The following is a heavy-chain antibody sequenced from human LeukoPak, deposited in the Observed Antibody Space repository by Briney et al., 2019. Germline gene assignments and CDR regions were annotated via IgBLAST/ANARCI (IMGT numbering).Heavy chain of an antibody. CDR1: GFTFSSYG. CDR2: IKQDGSEK. CDR3: ARDQARITMVRGVIGGFDY. V-gene: IGHV3-7*01. J-gene: IGHJ4*02. D-gene: IGHD3-10*01. Sequence: PGGSLRLSCAASGFTFSSYGMHWVRQAPGKGLEWVANIKQDGSEKYYVDSVKGRFTISRDNAKNSLYLQMNSLRAEDTAVYYCARDQARITMVRGVIGGFDYWGQGTLVTVSS.